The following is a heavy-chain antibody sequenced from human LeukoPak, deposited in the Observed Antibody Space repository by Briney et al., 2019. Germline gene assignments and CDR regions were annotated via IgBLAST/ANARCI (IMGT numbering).Heavy chain of an antibody. CDR2: INSGGSST. Sequence: PGGSLRLSCTASAXTFSSYWMHWVRQAPGKGLVSVSHINSGGSSTSYADSVKGRFTIYRDNAKNTLYLQMNSLRAEDTAVYYCARDRYSSAWYEEWGQGTLVTVSS. D-gene: IGHD6-19*01. V-gene: IGHV3-74*01. CDR1: AXTFSSYW. CDR3: ARDRYSSAWYEE. J-gene: IGHJ4*02.